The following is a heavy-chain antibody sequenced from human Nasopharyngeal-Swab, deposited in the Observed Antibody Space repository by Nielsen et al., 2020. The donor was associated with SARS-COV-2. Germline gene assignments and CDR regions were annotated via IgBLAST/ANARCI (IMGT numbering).Heavy chain of an antibody. V-gene: IGHV3-23*01. J-gene: IGHJ4*02. CDR3: AKDKEDLRGVGSYDY. Sequence: GGSLRLSCVGSGFTLRNYDMGWFRQTPGKGLEWVSHISGSGGGTYYTDSVKGRFTISRDNSKNTLHLHMSSLRAEDTAVYYCAKDKEDLRGVGSYDYWGQGILVTVSS. CDR2: ISGSGGGT. D-gene: IGHD3-10*01. CDR1: GFTLRNYD.